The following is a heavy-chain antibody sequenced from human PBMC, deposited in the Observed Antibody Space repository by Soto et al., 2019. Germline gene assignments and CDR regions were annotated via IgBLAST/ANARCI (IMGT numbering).Heavy chain of an antibody. CDR2: ISGSGGST. V-gene: IGHV3-23*01. CDR1: GFTFSSYA. Sequence: PGGSLRLSCAASGFTFSSYAMSWVRQAPGEGLEWVSAISGSGGSTYYADSVKGRFTISRDNSKNTLYLQMNSLRAEDTAVYYCAKVRYFDWLGYGMDVWGQGTTVTVSS. D-gene: IGHD3-9*01. CDR3: AKVRYFDWLGYGMDV. J-gene: IGHJ6*02.